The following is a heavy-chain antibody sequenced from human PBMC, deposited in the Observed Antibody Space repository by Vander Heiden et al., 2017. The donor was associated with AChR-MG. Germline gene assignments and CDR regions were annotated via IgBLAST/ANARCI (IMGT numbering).Heavy chain of an antibody. CDR3: ARHVDPFQGIIDS. J-gene: IGHJ4*02. Sequence: EVLLVQSGAEVKKPGESLKISCKAYGYNFTTDWIGWVRQMPGKGLEWMGIIHPQDSHPTYSPSFQGQVIISADKALRTAYLHWRSLKASDTAMYYCARHVDPFQGIIDSWGQGTLVTVSS. V-gene: IGHV5-51*01. D-gene: IGHD3-10*01. CDR1: GYNFTTDW. CDR2: IHPQDSHP.